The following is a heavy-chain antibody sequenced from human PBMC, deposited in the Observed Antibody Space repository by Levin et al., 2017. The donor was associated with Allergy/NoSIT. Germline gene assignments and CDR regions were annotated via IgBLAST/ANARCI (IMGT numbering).Heavy chain of an antibody. CDR1: GFTFSSHW. D-gene: IGHD2/OR15-2a*01. Sequence: SCAASGFTFSSHWMHWVRQAPGKGLVWVARMNEDGSTTNHADSVKGRFTISRDNAKNTLSLQMNSLRAEDSAVYYCARDLSGANDYWGQGTLVTVSS. CDR2: MNEDGSTT. V-gene: IGHV3-74*01. J-gene: IGHJ4*02. CDR3: ARDLSGANDY.